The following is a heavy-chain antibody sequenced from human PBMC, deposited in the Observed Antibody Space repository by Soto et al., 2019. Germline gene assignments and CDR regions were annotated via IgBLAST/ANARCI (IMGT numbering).Heavy chain of an antibody. Sequence: QVQLQESGPGLVKPSGTLSLTCAVSGGSISSSNWWSWVRQPPGKGLEWIGETHHSGTTNYNPSLKRHVTIPVDKSKNQSALKLRSVTAADTALYYCAREGSGSSSFAYWGQGTLVTVSS. CDR2: THHSGTT. V-gene: IGHV4-4*02. CDR3: AREGSGSSSFAY. CDR1: GGSISSSNW. D-gene: IGHD3-10*01. J-gene: IGHJ4*02.